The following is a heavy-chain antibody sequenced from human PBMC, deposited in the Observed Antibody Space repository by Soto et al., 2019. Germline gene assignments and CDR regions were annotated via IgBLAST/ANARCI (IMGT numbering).Heavy chain of an antibody. J-gene: IGHJ5*02. CDR1: GDSVSSNSAA. V-gene: IGHV6-1*01. D-gene: IGHD2-2*02. CDR3: ARDTEGYCSSTSCYTGNWFDP. CDR2: TYYRSKWYN. Sequence: SQTLSLTCAISGDSVSSNSAAWNWIRQSPSRGLEWLGRTYYRSKWYNDYAVSVKSRITINPDTSKNQFSLQLNSVTPEDTAVYYCARDTEGYCSSTSCYTGNWFDPWGQGTLVTVSS.